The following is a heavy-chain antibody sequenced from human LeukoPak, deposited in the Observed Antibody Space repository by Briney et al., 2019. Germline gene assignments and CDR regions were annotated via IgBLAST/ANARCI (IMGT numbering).Heavy chain of an antibody. CDR3: ARERQQLVFWFDR. Sequence: EGSLRLSCAASGFTFSSYGMHWVRQAPGKGLEWVAVIWYDGSNKYYADSVKGRFTISRDNSKNTLYLQMNSLRAEDTAVYYCARERQQLVFWFDRWGQGTLVTVSS. CDR2: IWYDGSNK. D-gene: IGHD6-13*01. CDR1: GFTFSSYG. V-gene: IGHV3-33*01. J-gene: IGHJ5*02.